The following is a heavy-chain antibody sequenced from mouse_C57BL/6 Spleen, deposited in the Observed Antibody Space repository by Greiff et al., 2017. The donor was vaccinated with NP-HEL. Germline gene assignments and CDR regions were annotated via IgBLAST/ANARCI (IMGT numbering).Heavy chain of an antibody. D-gene: IGHD1-1*01. J-gene: IGHJ1*03. V-gene: IGHV1-72*01. CDR3: ARSPLITTVAHWYFDV. CDR2: IDPNSGGT. Sequence: VQLQQPGAELVKPGASVKLSCKASGYTFTSYWMHWVKQRPGRGLEWIGRIDPNSGGTKYNEKFKSKATLTVDKPSSTAYMQLSSLTSEDSAVYYCARSPLITTVAHWYFDVWGTGTTVTVSS. CDR1: GYTFTSYW.